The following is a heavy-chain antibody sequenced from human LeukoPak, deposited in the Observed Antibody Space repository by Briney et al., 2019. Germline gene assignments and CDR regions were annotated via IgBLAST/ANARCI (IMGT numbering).Heavy chain of an antibody. D-gene: IGHD2-8*02. J-gene: IGHJ4*02. CDR3: ARPTNWWGYFDY. CDR2: ISSRSSTI. V-gene: IGHV3-11*04. CDR1: GFTFSDYY. Sequence: GGSLRLSCAASGFTFSDYYMSWIRQAPGKGLEWVSYISSRSSTIYYADSVKGRFTISRDNAKNSLYQQMNSLRDEDTAAYYCARPTNWWGYFDYWGQGTLVTVSS.